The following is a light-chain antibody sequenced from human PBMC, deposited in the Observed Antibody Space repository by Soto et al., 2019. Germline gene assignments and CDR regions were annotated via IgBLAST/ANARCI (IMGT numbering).Light chain of an antibody. CDR3: SSYTSSSHVV. CDR1: SSDVGGYNY. J-gene: IGLJ2*01. CDR2: DVS. Sequence: QSALTQPASVSGSPGQSITISCTGTSSDVGGYNYVSWYQQHPGKAPKLMIYDVSNRPSGVSNRFSGSKSGNTASLTISGLQAEDEAEYSGSSYTSSSHVVFGGGTKLTVL. V-gene: IGLV2-14*01.